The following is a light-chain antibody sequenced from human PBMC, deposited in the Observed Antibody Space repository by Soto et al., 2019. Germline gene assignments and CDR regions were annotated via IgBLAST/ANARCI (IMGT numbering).Light chain of an antibody. J-gene: IGLJ2*01. Sequence: QSALTQPASVSGSPGQSITISCTGTSSDVGGYNYVSWYQQHPGKAPKLMIYDVSNRPAGVSNRFSGSKAGNTASLTISGLQAEEEADYYRSSYTSSSVVFGGGTKLTV. CDR2: DVS. CDR1: SSDVGGYNY. CDR3: SSYTSSSVV. V-gene: IGLV2-14*01.